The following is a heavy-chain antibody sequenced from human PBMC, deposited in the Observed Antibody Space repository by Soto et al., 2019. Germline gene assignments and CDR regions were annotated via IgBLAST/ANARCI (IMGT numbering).Heavy chain of an antibody. CDR2: ISAYNGNT. V-gene: IGHV1-18*01. J-gene: IGHJ4*02. CDR3: ARESSSSGHDY. CDR1: GYTFTSYG. D-gene: IGHD6-13*01. Sequence: QVQLVQSGAEVKKPGASVKVSCKASGYTFTSYGISWVRQAPGQGLEWMGWISAYNGNTNYAQKLQGRVTMTTDTTTSTASMEMRSLRSDDTAVYYCARESSSSGHDYWGQGTLVTVSS.